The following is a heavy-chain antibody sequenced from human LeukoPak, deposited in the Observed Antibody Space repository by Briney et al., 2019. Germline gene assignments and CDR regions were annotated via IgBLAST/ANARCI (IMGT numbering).Heavy chain of an antibody. CDR1: GFTFSSYG. CDR2: IDYSGGST. Sequence: PGGTLRLSCAASGFTFSSYGMSWVRQAPGKGLEWASSIDYSGGSTHYSDSVKGRFTISRDNSKNTLYLQMNSLRAEDTAGYYCARRAGAYSHPYDYWGQGTLVTVSS. V-gene: IGHV3-23*01. CDR3: ARRAGAYSHPYDY. J-gene: IGHJ4*02. D-gene: IGHD4/OR15-4a*01.